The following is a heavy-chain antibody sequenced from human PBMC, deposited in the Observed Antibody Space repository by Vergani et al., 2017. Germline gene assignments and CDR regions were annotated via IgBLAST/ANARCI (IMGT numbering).Heavy chain of an antibody. D-gene: IGHD2-15*01. J-gene: IGHJ6*02. CDR3: AREGIYCSGGSCYLGGMIGYYYYGMDV. V-gene: IGHV3-23*01. CDR1: GFTFSSYA. Sequence: EVQLLESGGGLVQPGGSLRLSCAASGFTFSSYAMSWVRQAPGKGLEWVSAISGSGGSTYYADSVKGRFTISRDNSKNTLYLQMNSLRAEDTAVYYCAREGIYCSGGSCYLGGMIGYYYYGMDVWGQGTTVTVSS. CDR2: ISGSGGST.